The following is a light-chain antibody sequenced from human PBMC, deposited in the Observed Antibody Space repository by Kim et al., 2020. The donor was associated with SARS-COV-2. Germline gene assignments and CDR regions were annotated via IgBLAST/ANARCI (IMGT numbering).Light chain of an antibody. CDR1: QSVTGKS. CDR2: GAS. Sequence: SPGERATLSCRASQSVTGKSVAWYQQKPGQAPRLLIYGASTRTTGVPDRFSGSGSGTDFTLTINGLEPADAAVYYCEQYDASPLTFGGGTKVDIK. J-gene: IGKJ4*01. V-gene: IGKV3-20*01. CDR3: EQYDASPLT.